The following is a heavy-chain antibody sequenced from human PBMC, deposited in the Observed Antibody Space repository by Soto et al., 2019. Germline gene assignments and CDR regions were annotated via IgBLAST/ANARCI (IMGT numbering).Heavy chain of an antibody. CDR1: GHTLNDLS. J-gene: IGHJ3*01. CDR2: FNPEEEET. V-gene: IGHV1-24*01. CDR3: AVVGGYNYGNDAFDV. Sequence: ASVKVSCKVSGHTLNDLSIHWVRQAPGKGLKWMGGFNPEEEETIYAQKFQGRVTMTEDTTAETAYMELSSLRSDDTAIYYCAVVGGYNYGNDAFDVWGQGTVVTVSS. D-gene: IGHD5-18*01.